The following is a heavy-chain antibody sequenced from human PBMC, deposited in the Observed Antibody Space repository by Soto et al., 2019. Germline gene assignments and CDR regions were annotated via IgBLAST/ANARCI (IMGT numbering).Heavy chain of an antibody. D-gene: IGHD1-1*01. Sequence: SQTLSLPCVISGNNVSTNSAGWNWIRQSPSRGLEWLGRTYYRSKWNNDYADSVKGRITVNPDTSKNQFSLQLNSVTPEDTGMYYCARNSWNAPPAFDFWGQGIQVTVS. CDR2: TYYRSKWNN. CDR1: GNNVSTNSAG. J-gene: IGHJ4*02. CDR3: ARNSWNAPPAFDF. V-gene: IGHV6-1*01.